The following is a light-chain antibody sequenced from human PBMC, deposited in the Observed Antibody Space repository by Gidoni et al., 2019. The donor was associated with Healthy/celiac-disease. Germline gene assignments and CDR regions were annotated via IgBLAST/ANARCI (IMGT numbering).Light chain of an antibody. V-gene: IGKV3-20*01. J-gene: IGKJ5*01. CDR3: QQYGSSPPGT. CDR1: QSVSSSY. Sequence: EIVLTQSPGTLSLSPGERATLSCRASQSVSSSYLAWYQQKPGHAPRLLIYGASSRATGIPERFSGSGSGTDFTLTISRLEPEDFAVYYWQQYGSSPPGTFGQGTRLEIK. CDR2: GAS.